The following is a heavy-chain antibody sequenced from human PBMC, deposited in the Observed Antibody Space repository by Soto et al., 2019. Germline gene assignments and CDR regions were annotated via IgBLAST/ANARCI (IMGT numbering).Heavy chain of an antibody. CDR1: GGSISSGGYS. V-gene: IGHV4-30-2*01. CDR3: ARWPDP. J-gene: IGHJ5*02. Sequence: PSETLSLTCAVSGGSISSGGYSWSWIRQPPGKGLEWIGYIYHSGSTYYNPSLKSRVTISVDRSKNQFSLKLSSVTAADPAVYYCARWPDPWGQGTLVTVSS. CDR2: IYHSGST.